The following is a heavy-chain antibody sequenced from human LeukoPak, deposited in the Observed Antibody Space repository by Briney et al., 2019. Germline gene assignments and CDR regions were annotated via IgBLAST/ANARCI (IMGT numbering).Heavy chain of an antibody. J-gene: IGHJ4*02. CDR3: ARDEFSNYFDY. V-gene: IGHV4-61*02. CDR2: IYTSGST. Sequence: TLSLTCTVSGGSISSGSYYWSWIRQPAGKGLEWIGRIYTSGSTNYNPSLKSRVTISVDTSKNQFSLKLSSVTAADTAVYYCARDEFSNYFDYWGQGTLVTVSS. D-gene: IGHD3-10*01. CDR1: GGSISSGSYY.